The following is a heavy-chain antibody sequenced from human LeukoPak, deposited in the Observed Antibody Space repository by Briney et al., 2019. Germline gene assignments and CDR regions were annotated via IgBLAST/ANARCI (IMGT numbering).Heavy chain of an antibody. CDR3: ARVWSPSAPFDY. D-gene: IGHD3-3*01. CDR2: ISYDGSNK. V-gene: IGHV3-30*03. J-gene: IGHJ4*02. CDR1: GFTFSSYG. Sequence: GRSLRLSCAASGFTFSSYGMHWVRQAPGKGLEWVAVISYDGSNKYYADSVKGRFTISRDNSKNTLYLQMNSLRAEDTAVYYCARVWSPSAPFDYWGQGTLVTVSS.